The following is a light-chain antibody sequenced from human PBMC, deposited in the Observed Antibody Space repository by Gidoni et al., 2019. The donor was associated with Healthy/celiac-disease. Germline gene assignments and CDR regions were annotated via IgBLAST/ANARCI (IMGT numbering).Light chain of an antibody. CDR1: SSDVGGYNY. V-gene: IGLV2-14*01. Sequence: QPALSQPASVSGSPAQSITISCTGTSSDVGGYNYVSWYQQHPGKAPKLMIYDVSNRPSGVSNRFSGSKSGNTASLTISGLRAEDEADYYCSSYTSSSTPYVFGTGTKVTVL. CDR2: DVS. CDR3: SSYTSSSTPYV. J-gene: IGLJ1*01.